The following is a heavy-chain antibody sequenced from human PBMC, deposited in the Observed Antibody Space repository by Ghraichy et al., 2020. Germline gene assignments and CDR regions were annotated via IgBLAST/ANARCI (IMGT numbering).Heavy chain of an antibody. Sequence: ESLNISCTVSGGSISSSSHYWGWIRQPPGKGLEWIGSIYYSGTTYYSPPLKNRVAISVDTSKNQFSLRLSSVTASDTAIYYCARLQAAAGSDYWGQGTLVTVSS. CDR3: ARLQAAAGSDY. D-gene: IGHD6-13*01. CDR2: IYYSGTT. V-gene: IGHV4-39*01. J-gene: IGHJ4*02. CDR1: GGSISSSSHY.